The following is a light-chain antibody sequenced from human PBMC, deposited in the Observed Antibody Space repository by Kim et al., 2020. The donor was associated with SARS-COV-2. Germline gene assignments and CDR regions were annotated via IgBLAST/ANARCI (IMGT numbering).Light chain of an antibody. CDR3: QSYDSSLSVSYV. J-gene: IGLJ1*01. CDR2: GNS. Sequence: VTISCTGGSSNIGAGYDVHWYQQLPGTAPKLLIYGNSNRPSGVPDRFSGSKSGTSASLAITGLQAEDEADYYCQSYDSSLSVSYVFGTGTKVTVL. CDR1: SSNIGAGYD. V-gene: IGLV1-40*01.